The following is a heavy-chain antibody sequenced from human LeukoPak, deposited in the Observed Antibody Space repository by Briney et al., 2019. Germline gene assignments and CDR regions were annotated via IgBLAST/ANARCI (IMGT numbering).Heavy chain of an antibody. V-gene: IGHV3-30*18. J-gene: IGHJ6*02. Sequence: GGSLRLSCTASGFSFSNYAMRWVRQAPDKGLEWVAAISFDTNHKYYADSVKGRFTISRDNSKNTLFFQMNGLRAEDTAVYYCAKSTAAVWFGELFRHGMDVWGQGTTVTVSS. D-gene: IGHD3-10*01. CDR2: ISFDTNHK. CDR1: GFSFSNYA. CDR3: AKSTAAVWFGELFRHGMDV.